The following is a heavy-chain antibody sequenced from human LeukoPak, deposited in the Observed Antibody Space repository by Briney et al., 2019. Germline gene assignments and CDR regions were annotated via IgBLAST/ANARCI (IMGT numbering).Heavy chain of an antibody. J-gene: IGHJ4*02. CDR3: ARHGGSLGYFDY. D-gene: IGHD1-26*01. Sequence: SEILSLTCSVSGGSISTYYWSWIRQTPGKGLEWIGYVYDSGTTNYNPSLKGRVTISSDTSKNQFSLNLRSVNAADTAIYYCARHGGSLGYFDYWGQGTLVTVSS. CDR2: VYDSGTT. CDR1: GGSISTYY. V-gene: IGHV4-59*08.